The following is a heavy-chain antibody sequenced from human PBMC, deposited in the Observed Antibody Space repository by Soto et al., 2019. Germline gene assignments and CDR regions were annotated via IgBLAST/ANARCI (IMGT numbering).Heavy chain of an antibody. J-gene: IGHJ4*02. CDR3: ARGGGEWQWLDGFDY. V-gene: IGHV4-4*02. Sequence: QVQLQESGPGLVKPSGTLSLTCAVSGGSISSSNWWCWVRQPPGKGLEWIGEIYHSGSTNYNPSLKSRVTISVDKSKNQFSLKLRSVTAADTAVYYCARGGGEWQWLDGFDYWGQGTLVTVSS. CDR1: GGSISSSNW. CDR2: IYHSGST. D-gene: IGHD6-19*01.